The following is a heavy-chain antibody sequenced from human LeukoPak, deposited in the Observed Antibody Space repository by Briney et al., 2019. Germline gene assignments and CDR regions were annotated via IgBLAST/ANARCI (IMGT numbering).Heavy chain of an antibody. CDR1: GFTFSSYW. Sequence: GGSLRLSCAASGFTFSSYWMHWVRQAPGKGLVWVSRINSDGSSTSYADSVKGGFTISRDNAKNTLYLQMNSLRAEDTAVYYCARDLLVLGQQLNYYYYGMDVWGQGTTVTVSS. CDR3: ARDLLVLGQQLNYYYYGMDV. V-gene: IGHV3-74*01. CDR2: INSDGSST. J-gene: IGHJ6*02. D-gene: IGHD6-13*01.